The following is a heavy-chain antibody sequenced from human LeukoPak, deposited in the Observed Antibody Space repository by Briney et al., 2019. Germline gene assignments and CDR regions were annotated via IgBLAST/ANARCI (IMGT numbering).Heavy chain of an antibody. CDR1: GFTCSSYA. V-gene: IGHV3-30*04. CDR2: ISYDGSNK. CDR3: ARSPSSLVGVTIDY. Sequence: GGSLRVSCAASGFTCSSYAMHWVRQAPGKGLEWVAVISYDGSNKYYADSVKGRFTISRDNSKNTLYLQVNSLRAEDTAVYYCARSPSSLVGVTIDYWGQGTLVTVSS. J-gene: IGHJ4*02. D-gene: IGHD1-26*01.